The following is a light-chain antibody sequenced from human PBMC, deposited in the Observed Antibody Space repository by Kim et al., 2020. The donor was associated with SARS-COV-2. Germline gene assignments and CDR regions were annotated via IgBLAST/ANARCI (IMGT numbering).Light chain of an antibody. CDR3: NSRDSSGHHL. CDR2: GKN. Sequence: VALGQTVRIKCQGDSLRNYYASWYQQKPGQAPVLVIYGKNNRPSGIPDRFSGSSSGNTASLTITGAQAEDEADYYCNSRDSSGHHLFGGGTQLTVL. CDR1: SLRNYY. V-gene: IGLV3-19*01. J-gene: IGLJ2*01.